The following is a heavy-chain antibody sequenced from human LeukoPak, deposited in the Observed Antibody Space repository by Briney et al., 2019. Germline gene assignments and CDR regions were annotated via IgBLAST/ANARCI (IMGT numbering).Heavy chain of an antibody. D-gene: IGHD1-7*01. CDR2: ISWNSGSI. V-gene: IGHV3-9*03. J-gene: IGHJ4*02. Sequence: GRSLRLSCAASGFTFDDYAMHWVRQAPGKGLEWVSGISWNSGSIGYADSVKGRFTISRDNAKNSLYLQMNSLGAEDMALYYCAKALGAGTTSYFDHWGQGTLVTVSS. CDR1: GFTFDDYA. CDR3: AKALGAGTTSYFDH.